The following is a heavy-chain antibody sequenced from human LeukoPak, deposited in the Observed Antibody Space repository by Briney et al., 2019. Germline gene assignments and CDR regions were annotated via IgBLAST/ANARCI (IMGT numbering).Heavy chain of an antibody. CDR1: GFAFSSYS. J-gene: IGHJ4*02. CDR2: ISRGGNTI. Sequence: GGSLRLSCAASGFAFSSYSMNWVRQAPGKGLEWVSYISRGGNTIYYADSVKGRFTISRDNAKNSLYLQMNSLRVEDTAVYYCVRDRDYVFDYWGQGTLVTVSS. CDR3: VRDRDYVFDY. V-gene: IGHV3-48*04. D-gene: IGHD4/OR15-4a*01.